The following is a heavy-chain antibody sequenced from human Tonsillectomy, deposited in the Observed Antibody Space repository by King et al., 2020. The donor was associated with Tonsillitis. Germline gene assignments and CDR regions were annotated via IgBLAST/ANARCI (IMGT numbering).Heavy chain of an antibody. CDR2: IWVDGSNK. CDR1: GFTFSRNG. V-gene: IGHV3-33*08. Sequence: VQLVESGGGVVQPGRSLRLSCAASGFTFSRNGMHWVRQAPGKGLEWVANIWVDGSNKYYADSVEGRFTISRDNSKNTLYLQMNSLRAEDTALYYCARDGGLYGDFFDDWGQGTLVSVSS. CDR3: ARDGGLYGDFFDD. D-gene: IGHD3-10*01. J-gene: IGHJ4*02.